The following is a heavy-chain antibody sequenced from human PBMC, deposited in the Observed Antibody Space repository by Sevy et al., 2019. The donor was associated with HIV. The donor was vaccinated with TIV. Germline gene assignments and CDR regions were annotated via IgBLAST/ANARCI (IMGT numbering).Heavy chain of an antibody. V-gene: IGHV3-7*01. CDR2: IKQDGSEK. CDR3: ARDYS. CDR1: GFIFNSYW. J-gene: IGHJ4*02. Sequence: GESLKISCGASGFIFNSYWMTWVRQAPGKGLEWVATIKQDGSEKYYVDSLKGRFTISRDNVKNSVHLQMSSLRVEDTAMYYCARDYSWGQGTQVTVSS.